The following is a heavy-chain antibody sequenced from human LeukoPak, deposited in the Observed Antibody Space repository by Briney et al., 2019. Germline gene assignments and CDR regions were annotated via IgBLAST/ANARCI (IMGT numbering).Heavy chain of an antibody. CDR1: GYTFTSYY. CDR3: ARVVGAKDAFDI. V-gene: IGHV1-46*01. J-gene: IGHJ3*02. Sequence: ASVKVSCKASGYTFTSYYMHWVRQAPGQGLEWMGITNPSGGSTSYAQKFQGRVTMTRDTSTSTVYMELSSLRSEDTAVYYCARVVGAKDAFDIWGQGTMVTVSS. D-gene: IGHD1-26*01. CDR2: TNPSGGST.